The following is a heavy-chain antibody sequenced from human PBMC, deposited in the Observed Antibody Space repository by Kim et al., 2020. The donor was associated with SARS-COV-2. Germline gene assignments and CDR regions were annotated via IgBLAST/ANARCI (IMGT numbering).Heavy chain of an antibody. Sequence: ASVKVSCKASGYTFTSYYMHWVRQAPGQGLEWMGIINPSGGSTSYAQKFQGRVTMTRDTSTSTVYMELSSLRSEDTAVYYCARGGGTYYYDSSGYPPNYWGQGTLVTVSS. D-gene: IGHD3-22*01. J-gene: IGHJ4*02. CDR1: GYTFTSYY. CDR3: ARGGGTYYYDSSGYPPNY. CDR2: INPSGGST. V-gene: IGHV1-46*01.